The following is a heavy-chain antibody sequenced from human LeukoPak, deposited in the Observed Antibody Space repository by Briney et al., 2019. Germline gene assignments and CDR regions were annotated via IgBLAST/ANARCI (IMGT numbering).Heavy chain of an antibody. CDR1: GGTFSSYA. D-gene: IGHD2-2*01. V-gene: IGHV1-69*04. J-gene: IGHJ6*02. CDR3: ARDKVVVVPALSYGMDV. CDR2: IIPILGIA. Sequence: GASVKVSCKASGGTFSSYAISWVRQAPGQGLEWMGRIIPILGIASYAQKFQGRVTITADKSTSTAYMELSSLRSEDTAVYYCARDKVVVVPALSYGMDVWGQGTTVTVSS.